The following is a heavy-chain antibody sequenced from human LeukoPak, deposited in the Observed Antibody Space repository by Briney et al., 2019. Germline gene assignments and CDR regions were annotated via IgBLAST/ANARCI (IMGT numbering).Heavy chain of an antibody. CDR3: ARGPANYFYMDV. CDR2: ITSNGGSK. Sequence: PGGSLRLSCAASGFTFSSYTMHWVRQAPGKGLEYVSAITSNGGSKYHPNSVKGRFSISRDNSKNTLYLQMGSLRAEDMGVYYCARGPANYFYMDVWGRGTTVTISS. CDR1: GFTFSSYT. J-gene: IGHJ6*03. V-gene: IGHV3-64*01.